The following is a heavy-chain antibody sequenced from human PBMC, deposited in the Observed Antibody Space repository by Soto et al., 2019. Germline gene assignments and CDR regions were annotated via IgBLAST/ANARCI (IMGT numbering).Heavy chain of an antibody. J-gene: IGHJ6*02. Sequence: GGSLRLSCAASGFTFNNYGMNWVRQAPGKGLEWVAIISNDGSNKYYIESVRGRFTISRDNSKNMLFLQMNSLRVGDTAVYFCTKDGRFDSDGSLYYYYYGMDVWGQGTTVTVSS. CDR2: ISNDGSNK. V-gene: IGHV3-30*18. D-gene: IGHD2-15*01. CDR3: TKDGRFDSDGSLYYYYYGMDV. CDR1: GFTFNNYG.